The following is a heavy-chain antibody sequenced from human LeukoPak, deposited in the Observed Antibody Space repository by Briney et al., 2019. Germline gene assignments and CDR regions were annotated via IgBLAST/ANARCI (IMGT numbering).Heavy chain of an antibody. CDR2: IYHSGST. CDR3: AKGTTTLVVTKIDY. V-gene: IGHV4-30-2*01. D-gene: IGHD4-23*01. J-gene: IGHJ4*02. CDR1: GGSISSGGYS. Sequence: SETLSLTCAVSGGSISSGGYSWSWIRQPPGKGLEWIGYIYHSGSTYYNPSLKSRVTISVDRSKNQFSLKLSSVTAADTAVYYCAKGTTTLVVTKIDYWGQGTLVTVSS.